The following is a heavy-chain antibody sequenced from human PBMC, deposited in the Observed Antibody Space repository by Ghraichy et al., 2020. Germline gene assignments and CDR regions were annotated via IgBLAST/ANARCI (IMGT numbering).Heavy chain of an antibody. J-gene: IGHJ4*02. D-gene: IGHD3-3*01. CDR2: ISSNGGST. CDR3: ARDFWSGYAY. CDR1: GFTFSSYA. Sequence: GGSRRLSCAASGFTFSSYAMHWVRQAPGKGLEYVSAISSNGGSTYYANSVKGRFTISRDNSKNTLYLQMGSLRAEDMAVYYCARDFWSGYAYWGQGTLVTVSS. V-gene: IGHV3-64*01.